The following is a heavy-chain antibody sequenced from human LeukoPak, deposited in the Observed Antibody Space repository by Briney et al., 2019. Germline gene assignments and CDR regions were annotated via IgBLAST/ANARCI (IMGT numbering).Heavy chain of an antibody. Sequence: GGSLRLSCAASGFTFSNYAMHWVRQAPGRGLEWVSVITGSGGSTYYADSVKGRFTISRDNGKSTIYLQMNSLRVDDTAIYYCAKAATYFYGSVTYDWFESWGQGTLVTVSS. D-gene: IGHD3-10*01. V-gene: IGHV3-23*01. CDR2: ITGSGGST. CDR3: AKAATYFYGSVTYDWFES. CDR1: GFTFSNYA. J-gene: IGHJ5*01.